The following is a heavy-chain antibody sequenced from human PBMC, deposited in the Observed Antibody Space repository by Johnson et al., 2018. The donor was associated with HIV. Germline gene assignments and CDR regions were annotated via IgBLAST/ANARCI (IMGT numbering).Heavy chain of an antibody. D-gene: IGHD5-24*01. V-gene: IGHV3-7*03. CDR1: GFTFSSYW. CDR2: IKQDGSEK. CDR3: ARVLNARPQWALDI. Sequence: VQLVESGGGVVQPGRSLRLSCAASGFTFSSYWMSWVRQAPGKGLEWVANIKQDGSEKYYVDSVKGRFTISRDNAKNSLYLQMNSVRAEDTALYFCARVLNARPQWALDIWGQGTMVTVSS. J-gene: IGHJ3*02.